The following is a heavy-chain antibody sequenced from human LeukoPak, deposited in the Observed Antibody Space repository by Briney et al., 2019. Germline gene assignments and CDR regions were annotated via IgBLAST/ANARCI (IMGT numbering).Heavy chain of an antibody. CDR2: INSDGSST. CDR3: AKHRYSGYDSPAAFDY. D-gene: IGHD5-12*01. CDR1: GFTFSSYW. J-gene: IGHJ4*02. Sequence: GGSLRLSCAASGFTFSSYWMHWVRQVPGKGLVWVSRINSDGSSTSYADSVKGRFTISRDNAKNSLYLQMNSLRAEDTALYYCAKHRYSGYDSPAAFDYWGQGTLVTVSS. V-gene: IGHV3-74*01.